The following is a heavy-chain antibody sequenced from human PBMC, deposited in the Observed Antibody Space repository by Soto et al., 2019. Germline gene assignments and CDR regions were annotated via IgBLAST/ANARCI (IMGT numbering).Heavy chain of an antibody. J-gene: IGHJ6*02. CDR3: ARDPGAPASSADQDRYYYYGMDV. CDR2: IIPIFGTA. D-gene: IGHD6-19*01. CDR1: GGTFSSYA. Sequence: QVQLVQSGAEVKKPGSSVKVSCKASGGTFSSYAISWVRQAPGQGLEWMGGIIPIFGTANYAQKFQGRVTITADESTSAAYMELSSLRSEDTAVYYCARDPGAPASSADQDRYYYYGMDVWGQGTTVTVSS. V-gene: IGHV1-69*01.